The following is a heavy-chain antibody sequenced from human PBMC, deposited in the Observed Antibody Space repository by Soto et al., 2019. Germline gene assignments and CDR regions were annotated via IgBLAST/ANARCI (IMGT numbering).Heavy chain of an antibody. J-gene: IGHJ4*02. CDR2: IYYSGST. CDR1: GGSISSYY. D-gene: IGHD3-3*01. Sequence: SETLSLTCTVSGGSISSYYWSWIRQPPGKGLEWIGYIYYSGSTNYNPSLKSRVTISVDTSKNQFSLKLSSVTAADTAVYYCARSSYYDFWSGPFFDYWGKGTLVTVSS. CDR3: ARSSYYDFWSGPFFDY. V-gene: IGHV4-59*08.